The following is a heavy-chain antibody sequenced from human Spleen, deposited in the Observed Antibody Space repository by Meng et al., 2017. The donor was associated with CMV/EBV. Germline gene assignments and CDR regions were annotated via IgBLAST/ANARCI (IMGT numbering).Heavy chain of an antibody. D-gene: IGHD3-10*01. V-gene: IGHV3-30*02. CDR2: IRYDGSNK. J-gene: IGHJ4*02. CDR3: AKDLRVAGTIPYYLDY. Sequence: SFRHSGMHWVRQAPGKGLEWVSFIRYDGSNKYYGDSVRGRFTISRDSSKNTVFLQMNSLRPEDTVVYYCAKDLRVAGTIPYYLDYWGQGALVTVSS. CDR1: SFRHSG.